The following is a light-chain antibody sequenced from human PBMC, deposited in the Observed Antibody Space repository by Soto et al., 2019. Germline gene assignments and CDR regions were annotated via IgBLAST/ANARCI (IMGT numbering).Light chain of an antibody. CDR1: SSDVGGYNY. CDR3: NSYASSSTLYV. Sequence: ALTQPASVSGSPGQSITISCTGTSSDVGGYNYVSWYQQHPGKAPKLMIYEVSNRPSGVSNRFSGSKSGNTASLTISGLQAEDEADYYCNSYASSSTLYVFGTGTKVTVL. CDR2: EVS. V-gene: IGLV2-14*01. J-gene: IGLJ1*01.